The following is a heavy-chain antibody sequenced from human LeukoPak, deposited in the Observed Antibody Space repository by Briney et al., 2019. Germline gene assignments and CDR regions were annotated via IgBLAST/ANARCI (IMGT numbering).Heavy chain of an antibody. CDR2: INPNSGGT. D-gene: IGHD3-16*01. CDR1: VYTFTGYY. V-gene: IGHV1-2*02. J-gene: IGHJ4*02. Sequence: GASVKVSCKASVYTFTGYYMHWVRPAPGQGGEWMGWINPNSGGTNYAQKFQGRVTMTRDTSISTAYMELSRQRSEDMAVYYCARDVTYRYFDYWGQGTLVTVSS. CDR3: ARDVTYRYFDY.